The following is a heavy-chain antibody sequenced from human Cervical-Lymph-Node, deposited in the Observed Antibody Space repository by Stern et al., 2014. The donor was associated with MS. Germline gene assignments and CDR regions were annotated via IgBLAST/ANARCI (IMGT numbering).Heavy chain of an antibody. CDR2: IFPVFGTP. CDR1: GGTFSKFP. V-gene: IGHV1-69*01. CDR3: ALSSETSDRWYSLGYDL. J-gene: IGHJ5*02. Sequence: AQLLESGAEVTKPWSSVKVSCKASGGTFSKFPSSWVRQAPGQGLELMGGIFPVFGTPTYAQEFRGRVTIPADVSTSTVYMELSSLRSDDTAVYYCALSSETSDRWYSLGYDLWGQGTLVTVSS. D-gene: IGHD6-13*01.